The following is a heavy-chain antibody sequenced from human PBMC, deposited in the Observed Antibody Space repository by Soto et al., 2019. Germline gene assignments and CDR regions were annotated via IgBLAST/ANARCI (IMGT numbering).Heavy chain of an antibody. CDR3: AKLFCSSTSCYWGVISNYYYYMDV. D-gene: IGHD2-2*01. V-gene: IGHV3-64D*08. CDR2: ISSNGGST. Sequence: GGSLRLSCSASGFTFSSYAMHWVRQAPGKGLEYVSAISSNGGSTYYADSVKGRFTISRDNSKNTLYLQMSSLRAEDTAVYYCAKLFCSSTSCYWGVISNYYYYMDVWGKGTTVTVSS. CDR1: GFTFSSYA. J-gene: IGHJ6*03.